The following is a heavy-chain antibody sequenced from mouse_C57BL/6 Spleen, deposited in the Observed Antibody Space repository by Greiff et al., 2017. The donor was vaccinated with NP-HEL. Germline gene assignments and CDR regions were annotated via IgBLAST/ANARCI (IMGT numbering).Heavy chain of an antibody. D-gene: IGHD1-1*01. CDR1: GYAFSSSW. J-gene: IGHJ4*01. Sequence: VQLQESGPELVKPGASVKISCKASGYAFSSSWMNWVKQRPGKGLEWIGRIYPGDGDTNYNGKFKGKATLTADKSSSTAYMQLSSLTSEDSAVYFCARSFITTVVATPYYAMDYWGQGTSVTVSS. V-gene: IGHV1-82*01. CDR3: ARSFITTVVATPYYAMDY. CDR2: IYPGDGDT.